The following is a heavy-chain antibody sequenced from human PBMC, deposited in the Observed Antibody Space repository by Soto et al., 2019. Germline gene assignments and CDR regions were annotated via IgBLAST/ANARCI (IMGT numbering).Heavy chain of an antibody. V-gene: IGHV1-69*01. CDR1: GGTFSSYA. Sequence: QVQLVQSGAEVKKPGSSVKVSCKASGGTFSSYAISWVRQAPGQGLEWMGGIIPIFGTANYAQKFQGRVTSTADEPTSTAYMELSSLRSEDTAVYYCARDRRSGSSYYYYGMDVWGQGTTVTVSS. D-gene: IGHD3-10*01. CDR2: IIPIFGTA. J-gene: IGHJ6*02. CDR3: ARDRRSGSSYYYYGMDV.